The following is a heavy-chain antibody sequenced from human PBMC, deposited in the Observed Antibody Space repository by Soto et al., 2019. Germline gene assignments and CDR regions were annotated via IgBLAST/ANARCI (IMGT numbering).Heavy chain of an antibody. Sequence: ASVKVSCKASGYTFTSYYMHWVRQAPGQGLEWMGIINPSGGSTSYAQKFQGRVTMTRDTSTSTAYMELSSLRSEDTAVYYCARVASWSENYYYGMDVWGQGTTVTVSS. CDR1: GYTFTSYY. D-gene: IGHD2-8*02. CDR2: INPSGGST. CDR3: ARVASWSENYYYGMDV. V-gene: IGHV1-46*01. J-gene: IGHJ6*02.